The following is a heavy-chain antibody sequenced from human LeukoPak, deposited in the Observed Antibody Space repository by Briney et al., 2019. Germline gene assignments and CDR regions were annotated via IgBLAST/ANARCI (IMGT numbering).Heavy chain of an antibody. D-gene: IGHD3-16*02. V-gene: IGHV4-34*01. J-gene: IGHJ4*02. CDR3: ASWRDYVWGSYRNRPRNYFDY. CDR1: GGSFSGYY. CDR2: INHSGST. Sequence: SETLSLTCAVYGGSFSGYYWSWIRQPPGKGLEWIGEINHSGSTNYNPSLKSRVTISVDTSKNQFSLKLSSVTAADTAVYYCASWRDYVWGSYRNRPRNYFDYWGQGTLVTVSS.